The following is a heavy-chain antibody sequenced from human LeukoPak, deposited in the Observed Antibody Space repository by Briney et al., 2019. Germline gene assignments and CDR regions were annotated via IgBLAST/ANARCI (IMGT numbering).Heavy chain of an antibody. CDR3: AKDRDPGYSSSWYDY. CDR1: GFTFSSYA. CDR2: ISGSGGST. Sequence: GGSLRLSCAASGFTFSSYAMSWVRQAPGKGLEWVSAISGSGGSTYYADSVKGRFTISRDNSKNTLYLQMNSLRAEDTAVYYCAKDRDPGYSSSWYDYWGQGTLVTVYS. V-gene: IGHV3-23*01. J-gene: IGHJ4*02. D-gene: IGHD6-13*01.